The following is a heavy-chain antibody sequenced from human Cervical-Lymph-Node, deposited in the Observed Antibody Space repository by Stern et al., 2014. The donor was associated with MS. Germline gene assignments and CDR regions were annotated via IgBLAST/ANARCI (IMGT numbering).Heavy chain of an antibody. D-gene: IGHD3-3*01. CDR1: GFTVSKTY. CDR2: IYPGGST. Sequence: EVQLEESGGGLIQPGGSLRLSCTASGFTVSKTYMTWVRQAPGKGLEWVSVIYPGGSTSYADSVKGRFTMTRVDSKNTLFLQMNSLRADDTGIYFCASTSYDSWSGSYYYYYGLDVWGQGTTVTVSS. J-gene: IGHJ6*02. CDR3: ASTSYDSWSGSYYYYYGLDV. V-gene: IGHV3-53*01.